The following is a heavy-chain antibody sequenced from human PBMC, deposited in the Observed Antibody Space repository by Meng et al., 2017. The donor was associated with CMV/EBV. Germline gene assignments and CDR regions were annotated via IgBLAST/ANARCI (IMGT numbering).Heavy chain of an antibody. CDR2: INHSGST. Sequence: ESLKISCAVYGGSFSGYYWSWIRQPPGKGLEWIGEINHSGSTNYNPSLKSRVTISVDTSKNQFSLKLSSVTAADTAVYYCARANLYHDFWSGKRLYYYGMDVWGQGTTVTVSS. J-gene: IGHJ6*02. CDR3: ARANLYHDFWSGKRLYYYGMDV. CDR1: GGSFSGYY. V-gene: IGHV4-34*01. D-gene: IGHD3-3*01.